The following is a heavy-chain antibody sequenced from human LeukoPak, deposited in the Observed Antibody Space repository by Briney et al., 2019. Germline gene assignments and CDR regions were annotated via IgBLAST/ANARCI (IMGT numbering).Heavy chain of an antibody. V-gene: IGHV1-18*01. CDR1: GYTFNTYG. Sequence: GASVKVSCKASGYTFNTYGITWVRQAPGQGLEWMGWISGYNGKTKYAQKLQDRVTMTTDTSTTTAYMELRSLTSDDTAVYYCARGWRSRRSYYFDYWGQGTLVTVSS. CDR2: ISGYNGKT. J-gene: IGHJ4*02. CDR3: ARGWRSRRSYYFDY. D-gene: IGHD2-21*01.